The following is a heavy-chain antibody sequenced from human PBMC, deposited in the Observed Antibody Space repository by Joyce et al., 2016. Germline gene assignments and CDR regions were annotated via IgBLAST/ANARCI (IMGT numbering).Heavy chain of an antibody. D-gene: IGHD5-24*01. Sequence: EVHLVESGGDLVKPGGSLRISCAASGFYFSSAGMHWVRKVKGKGLEWVSAVGTAGDTYDSASVKGRFTISRDNDKNSVYLQMNSLRAEDTAVYYCARGGNNAHNYYFDSWGQGTLVTVSS. V-gene: IGHV3-13*01. CDR3: ARGGNNAHNYYFDS. CDR1: GFYFSSAG. CDR2: VGTAGDT. J-gene: IGHJ4*02.